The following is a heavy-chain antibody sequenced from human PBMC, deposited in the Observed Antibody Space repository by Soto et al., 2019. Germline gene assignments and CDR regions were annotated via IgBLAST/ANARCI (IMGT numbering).Heavy chain of an antibody. J-gene: IGHJ4*02. V-gene: IGHV4-61*01. Sequence: SETLSLACSVSGFSVSNKTYYWSWLRQPPGKRLEWIGYVYYSGTTNYNPSLKSRVTISVDLSKNQFSLRLSSVTTADTALYYCARTTAVPNTLRSRYFFDYWGQGTLVTFSS. CDR3: ARTTAVPNTLRSRYFFDY. CDR1: GFSVSNKTYY. D-gene: IGHD4-17*01. CDR2: VYYSGTT.